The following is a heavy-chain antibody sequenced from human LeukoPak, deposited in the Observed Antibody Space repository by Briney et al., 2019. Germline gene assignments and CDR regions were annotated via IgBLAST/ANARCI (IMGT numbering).Heavy chain of an antibody. Sequence: SVKVSCKASGGTFSSYAISWVRQAPGQGLEWMGGIIPIFGTAHYAPKFQGRVTITTDESTSTAYMELSSLRSEDTAVYYCARESSQYCSSTSCSLPFDYWGQGTLVTVSS. V-gene: IGHV1-69*05. J-gene: IGHJ4*02. CDR3: ARESSQYCSSTSCSLPFDY. CDR2: IIPIFGTA. CDR1: GGTFSSYA. D-gene: IGHD2-2*01.